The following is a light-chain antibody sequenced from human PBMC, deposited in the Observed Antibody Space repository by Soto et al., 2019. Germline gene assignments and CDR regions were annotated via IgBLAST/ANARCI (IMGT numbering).Light chain of an antibody. Sequence: QSALTQPASVSGSHGQSITISCAGTSSDVGGYNYVSWYQQLPGKAPQLVIYDVTHRPSGVSDRFSGSRSGNTASLTISGLQAEDEADYYCTSFTSGSTPYVLGTGTKLTVL. CDR3: TSFTSGSTPYV. V-gene: IGLV2-14*03. CDR1: SSDVGGYNY. J-gene: IGLJ1*01. CDR2: DVT.